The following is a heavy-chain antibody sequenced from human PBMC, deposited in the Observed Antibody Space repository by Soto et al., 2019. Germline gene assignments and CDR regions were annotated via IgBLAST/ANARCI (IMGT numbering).Heavy chain of an antibody. CDR3: TKDPSTGYADH. CDR2: ISRGGAYT. Sequence: GGSLRLSCAASDFIFLDYAMTWVRQAPGKGLEWVSTISRGGAYTHYADSVEGRFTISRDNSKNILYLDMRSLRGEDTAFYYCTKDPSTGYADHWGQGTLITVSS. V-gene: IGHV3-23*01. J-gene: IGHJ1*01. CDR1: DFIFLDYA. D-gene: IGHD3-9*01.